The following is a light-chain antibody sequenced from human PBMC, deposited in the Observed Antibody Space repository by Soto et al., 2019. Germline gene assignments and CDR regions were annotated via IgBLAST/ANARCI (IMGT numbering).Light chain of an antibody. Sequence: EIVLTQSPATLSLSPGERATLSCRASQSVSSYLAWYQQKPGQAPRLLIYDASNRATGIPARFSGSGTGTDFTLTISSLEPEDFAVYYCQQRRKWPGTFGQGTKVEIK. CDR1: QSVSSY. CDR3: QQRRKWPGT. J-gene: IGKJ1*01. CDR2: DAS. V-gene: IGKV3-11*01.